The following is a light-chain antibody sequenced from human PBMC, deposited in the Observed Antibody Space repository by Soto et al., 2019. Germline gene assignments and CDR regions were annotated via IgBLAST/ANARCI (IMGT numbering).Light chain of an antibody. V-gene: IGKV1-39*01. J-gene: IGKJ4*01. CDR1: QSISNY. CDR2: AAS. CDR3: QQSYSTPVA. Sequence: DIQMTQSPSSLSASVGDRVTITCRASQSISNYLNWYQQKPGKAPKLLIYAASSLQSAVPSRFSGSGSGTDFTLTISSLQPEDFETYYCQQSYSTPVALGGGTTVDI.